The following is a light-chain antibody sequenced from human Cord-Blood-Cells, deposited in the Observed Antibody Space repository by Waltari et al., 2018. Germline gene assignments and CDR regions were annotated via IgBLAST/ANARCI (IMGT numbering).Light chain of an antibody. J-gene: IGLJ3*02. CDR1: SSDVGSYNL. Sequence: QSALTQPAPRSGSPGQSTTISCLGTSSDVGSYNLVSWYQQHPGKAPKLRSDEGSKRPSGVSNRVSGSKSGNTASLRISGLQAEDEADYYCCSYAGSSTWVFGGGTKLTVL. V-gene: IGLV2-23*01. CDR2: EGS. CDR3: CSYAGSSTWV.